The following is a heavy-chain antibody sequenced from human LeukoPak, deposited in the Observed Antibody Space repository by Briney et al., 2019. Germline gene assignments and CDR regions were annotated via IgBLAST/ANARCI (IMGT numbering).Heavy chain of an antibody. CDR2: IYYSGSA. D-gene: IGHD2-21*01. Sequence: SETLSLTCTLSGGSISSSSYYWGWIRQSPGKGLEWIGSIYYSGSAHYNPSLKSRVTMSVDTSKNQFSLRLSSVTAADTAVYYCARPMGLLDAFDIWGQGTLATVSS. CDR1: GGSISSSSYY. CDR3: ARPMGLLDAFDI. J-gene: IGHJ3*02. V-gene: IGHV4-39*01.